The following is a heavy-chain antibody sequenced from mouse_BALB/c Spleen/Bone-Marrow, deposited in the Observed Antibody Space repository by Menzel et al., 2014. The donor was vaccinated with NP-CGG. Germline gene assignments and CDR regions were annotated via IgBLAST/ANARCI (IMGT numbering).Heavy chain of an antibody. Sequence: EVQLQQSGAEIVRPGALVKLSCKASGFNIKDYYMQWVKQRPEQGLEWTGWIDPENGNTIYDPKFQGKASITVDTSSNTAYLQLSSLTSEDTAVYYCARGDGYAMDYWGQGTSVTVSS. J-gene: IGHJ4*01. CDR2: IDPENGNT. V-gene: IGHV14-1*02. CDR3: ARGDGYAMDY. CDR1: GFNIKDYY.